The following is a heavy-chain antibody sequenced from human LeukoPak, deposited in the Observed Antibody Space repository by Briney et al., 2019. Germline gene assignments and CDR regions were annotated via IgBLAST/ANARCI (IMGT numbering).Heavy chain of an antibody. Sequence: SVKVSCKASGGTFSGYAISWVRQAPGQGLEWMGGIIPIFGTANYAQKFQGRVTITTDESTSTAYMKLSSLRSEDTAVYYCARSMTYYDFIFDYWGQGTLVTVSS. J-gene: IGHJ4*02. CDR1: GGTFSGYA. V-gene: IGHV1-69*05. CDR2: IIPIFGTA. D-gene: IGHD3-3*01. CDR3: ARSMTYYDFIFDY.